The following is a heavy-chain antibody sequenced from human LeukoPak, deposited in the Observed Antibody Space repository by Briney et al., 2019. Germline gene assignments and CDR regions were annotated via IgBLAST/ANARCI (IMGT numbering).Heavy chain of an antibody. V-gene: IGHV3-21*01. CDR1: GFTFTNYD. CDR3: ADRVGANPHDAFDI. J-gene: IGHJ3*02. CDR2: ISSSSTYI. Sequence: GGSLRLSCAASGFTFTNYDMSGVRRAPGKGWEGVSSISSSSTYIYYADSVKGRFTISRDNAKNSLYLQMNSLRAEDTAVYYCADRVGANPHDAFDIWGQGTMVTVSS. D-gene: IGHD1-26*01.